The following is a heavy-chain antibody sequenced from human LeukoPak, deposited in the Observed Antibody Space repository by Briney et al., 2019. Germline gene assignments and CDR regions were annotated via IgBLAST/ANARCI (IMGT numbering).Heavy chain of an antibody. J-gene: IGHJ4*02. V-gene: IGHV3-7*01. D-gene: IGHD3-22*01. CDR2: IKQDGSEK. Sequence: QPGGSLRLSCVASGFTFSSYEMNWVRQAPGKGLEWVANIKQDGSEKYYVDSVKGRFTISRDNAKNSLYLQMNSLRAEDTAVYYCARVYFQYYYDSSGQNDCWGQGILVTVSS. CDR1: GFTFSSYE. CDR3: ARVYFQYYYDSSGQNDC.